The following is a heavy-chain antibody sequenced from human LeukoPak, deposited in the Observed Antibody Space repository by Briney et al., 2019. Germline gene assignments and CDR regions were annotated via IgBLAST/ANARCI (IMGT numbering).Heavy chain of an antibody. J-gene: IGHJ4*02. CDR2: INPSGGST. CDR3: ARVSYSSGWYMIDY. CDR1: GYTFTSYY. Sequence: GGSLRLSCAASGYTFTSYYMHWVRQAPGQGLEWMGIINPSGGSTSYAQKFQGRVTMTRDTSTSTVYMELSSLRSEDTAVYYCARVSYSSGWYMIDYWGQGTLVTVSS. V-gene: IGHV1-46*01. D-gene: IGHD6-19*01.